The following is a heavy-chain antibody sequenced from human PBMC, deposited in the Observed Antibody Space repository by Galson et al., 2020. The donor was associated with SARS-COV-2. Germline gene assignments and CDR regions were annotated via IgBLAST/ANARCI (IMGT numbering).Heavy chain of an antibody. CDR1: GYSFTNYW. Sequence: HGESLKISCKTFGYSFTNYWLGWVRQTPEKGLEWMGRIYPGDSDTRYSPSFQGQVIFSADKSTSTAFLHWSSLRASDTAIYYCARHDSSLTGTRHGTFYMDVWGKGTTVTVSS. V-gene: IGHV5-51*01. CDR2: IYPGDSDT. J-gene: IGHJ6*03. D-gene: IGHD2-8*02. CDR3: ARHDSSLTGTRHGTFYMDV.